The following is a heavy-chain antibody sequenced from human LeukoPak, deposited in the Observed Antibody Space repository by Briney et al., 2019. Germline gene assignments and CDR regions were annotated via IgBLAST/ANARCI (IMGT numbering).Heavy chain of an antibody. D-gene: IGHD6-19*01. CDR2: ISAYNGNT. CDR1: GYTFTSYG. J-gene: IGHJ5*02. V-gene: IGHV1-18*01. CDR3: ARVGIAVAGTGSWFDP. Sequence: ASVKVSCKASGYTFTSYGISWVRQAPGQGLEWMGWISAYNGNTNYAQKLQGRVAMTTDTSTSTAYMELRSLRSDDTAVYYCARVGIAVAGTGSWFDPWGQGTLVTVSS.